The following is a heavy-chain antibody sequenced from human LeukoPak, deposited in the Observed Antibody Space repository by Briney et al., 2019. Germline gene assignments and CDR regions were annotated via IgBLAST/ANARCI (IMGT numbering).Heavy chain of an antibody. D-gene: IGHD3-22*01. J-gene: IGHJ4*02. CDR2: IYYSGST. CDR3: ARDPWAAYYDSSGYPDY. Sequence: KPSETLSLTCTVSGASISSSGFYWSWIRQPPGKGLEWIGYIYYSGSTYYNPSLKSRVTISVDRSKNQFSLKLSSVTAADTAVYYCARDPWAAYYDSSGYPDYWGQGTLVTVSS. CDR1: GASISSSGFY. V-gene: IGHV4-30-2*01.